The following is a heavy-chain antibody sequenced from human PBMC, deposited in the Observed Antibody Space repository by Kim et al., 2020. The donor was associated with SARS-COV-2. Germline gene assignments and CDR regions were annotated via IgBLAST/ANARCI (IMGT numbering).Heavy chain of an antibody. D-gene: IGHD3-3*01. J-gene: IGHJ6*02. CDR2: IYYSGST. CDR3: ARHNQDPIFGVVIIGGMDV. Sequence: SETLSLTCTVSGGSISSYYWSWIRQPPGKGLEWIGYIYYSGSTNYNPSLKSRVTISVDTSKNQFSLKLSSVTAADTAVYYCARHNQDPIFGVVIIGGMDVWGQGTTVTVSS. CDR1: GGSISSYY. V-gene: IGHV4-59*08.